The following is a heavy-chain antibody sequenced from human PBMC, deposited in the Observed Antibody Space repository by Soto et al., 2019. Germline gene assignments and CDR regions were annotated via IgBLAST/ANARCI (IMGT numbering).Heavy chain of an antibody. CDR2: IIHSGST. CDR1: GGSFSGYY. Sequence: SETLSLTCAVYGGSFSGYYWSWIRQPPGKGLEWIGEIIHSGSTNYNPSLKSRVTISVDTSKNQFSLKLSSVTAADTAVYYCARDLPIAAAGTWFDPWGQGTLVTVSS. V-gene: IGHV4-34*12. CDR3: ARDLPIAAAGTWFDP. J-gene: IGHJ5*02. D-gene: IGHD6-13*01.